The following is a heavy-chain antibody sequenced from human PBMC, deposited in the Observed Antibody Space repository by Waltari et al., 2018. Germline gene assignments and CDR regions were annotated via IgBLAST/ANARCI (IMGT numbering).Heavy chain of an antibody. CDR1: GFIFSDHY. CDR2: IYYSGIS. Sequence: VQLVESGGGLVQPGGSLRLSCAVSGFIFSDHYMDWVRQAPGKGLEWIGSIYYSGISYYDPSLESRVIISIDTSESRISLRLNSVTAADTAVYYCAVGRGIFDIWGQGTVVTVSS. CDR3: AVGRGIFDI. D-gene: IGHD6-13*01. V-gene: IGHV4-38-2*01. J-gene: IGHJ3*02.